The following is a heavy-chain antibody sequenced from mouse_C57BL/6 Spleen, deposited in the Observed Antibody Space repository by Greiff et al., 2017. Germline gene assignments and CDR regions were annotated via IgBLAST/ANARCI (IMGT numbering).Heavy chain of an antibody. Sequence: QVQLKESGPELVKPGASVKISCKASGYSFTSYYIHWVKQRPGQGLEWIGWIYPGSGNTKYNEKFKGKATLTADTSSSTAYMQLSSLTSEDSAVYYCARAYGYDEEEPYYYAMDYWGQGTSVTVSS. CDR1: GYSFTSYY. CDR3: ARAYGYDEEEPYYYAMDY. V-gene: IGHV1-66*01. CDR2: IYPGSGNT. D-gene: IGHD2-2*01. J-gene: IGHJ4*01.